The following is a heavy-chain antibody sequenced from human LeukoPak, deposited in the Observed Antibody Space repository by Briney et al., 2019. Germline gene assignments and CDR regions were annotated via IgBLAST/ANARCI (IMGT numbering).Heavy chain of an antibody. CDR3: AKDPGGYSGYDAFDY. D-gene: IGHD5-12*01. Sequence: PGRSLILSCAASGFTFSSYGMHWVRQAPGKGLEWVAVISYDGSNKYYADSVKGRFTISRDNSKNTLYLQMNSLRAEDTAVYYCAKDPGGYSGYDAFDYWGQGTLVTVSS. J-gene: IGHJ4*02. CDR2: ISYDGSNK. V-gene: IGHV3-30*18. CDR1: GFTFSSYG.